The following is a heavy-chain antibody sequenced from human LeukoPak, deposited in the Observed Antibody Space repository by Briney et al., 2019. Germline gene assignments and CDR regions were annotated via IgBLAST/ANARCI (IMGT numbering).Heavy chain of an antibody. Sequence: SETLSLTCTVSGGSISSRNYYWDWIRQPPGKGLEWIGSIYYSGSTNYNPSLKSRVTISVDTSKNQFSLKLSSVTAADTAVYYCARHKLSSGWYSRNAFDIWGQGTMVTVSS. J-gene: IGHJ3*02. CDR3: ARHKLSSGWYSRNAFDI. D-gene: IGHD6-19*01. V-gene: IGHV4-39*01. CDR1: GGSISSRNYY. CDR2: IYYSGST.